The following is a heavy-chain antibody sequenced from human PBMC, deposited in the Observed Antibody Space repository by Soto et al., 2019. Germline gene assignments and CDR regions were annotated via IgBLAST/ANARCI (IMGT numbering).Heavy chain of an antibody. V-gene: IGHV3-74*01. CDR1: GFTFSDYW. CDR3: ARGGRGYYYVDV. J-gene: IGHJ6*03. Sequence: EVQLVEFGGGLVQPGGSLRLSCEASGFTFSDYWIHWVRQAPGKGLVWLSRIKGDASTTNYADSVMGRFTVSRDNARNTVYLQMNTLRAEDTAIFYCARGGRGYYYVDVWGKGITVTVSS. CDR2: IKGDASTT.